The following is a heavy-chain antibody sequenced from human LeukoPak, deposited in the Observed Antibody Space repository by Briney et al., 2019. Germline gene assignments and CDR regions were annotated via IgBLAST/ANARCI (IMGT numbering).Heavy chain of an antibody. D-gene: IGHD3-10*01. CDR2: INPNSGGT. CDR1: GYTFTGYY. V-gene: IGHV1-2*02. CDR3: ARDRRLITMVRGVMVY. Sequence: GASVKVSCKASGYTFTGYYMHWVRQAPGQGLEWMGWINPNSGGTNYAQKFQGRVTMTRDTSISTAYMELSRLRSDDTAVYYCARDRRLITMVRGVMVYWGQGTLATVSS. J-gene: IGHJ4*02.